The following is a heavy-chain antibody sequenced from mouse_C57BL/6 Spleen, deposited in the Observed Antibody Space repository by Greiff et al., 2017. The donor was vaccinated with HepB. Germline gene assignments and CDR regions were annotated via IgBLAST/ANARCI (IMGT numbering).Heavy chain of an antibody. CDR2: IWSDGST. D-gene: IGHD2-4*01. CDR3: ARQALRQDWYFEV. CDR1: GFSFTSYG. Sequence: QVQLKESGPGLVAPSQCLSISCTVSGFSFTSYGVRWVRQPPGKGLEWLVVIWSDGSTTYNSALKSSLSISKDNSKSQVFLNMNSLQTDDTAMYYCARQALRQDWYFEVWGTGTTVTVSS. J-gene: IGHJ1*03. V-gene: IGHV2-6-1*01.